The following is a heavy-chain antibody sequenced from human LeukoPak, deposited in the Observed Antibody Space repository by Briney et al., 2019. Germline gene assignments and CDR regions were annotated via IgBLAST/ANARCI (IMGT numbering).Heavy chain of an antibody. CDR3: ASSIVPTNMDV. V-gene: IGHV4-59*01. Sequence: SETLSLTCTVSGGSISSYYWSWIRQPPGKGLEWIGYIYYSGSTNYNPSLKSRVTISVDTSKNQFSLKLSSVTAADTAVYYCASSIVPTNMDVWGQGTTVTVSS. CDR1: GGSISSYY. CDR2: IYYSGST. D-gene: IGHD2-8*01. J-gene: IGHJ6*02.